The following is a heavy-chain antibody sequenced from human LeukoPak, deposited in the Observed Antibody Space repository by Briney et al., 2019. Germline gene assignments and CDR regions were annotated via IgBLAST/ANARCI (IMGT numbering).Heavy chain of an antibody. D-gene: IGHD2-2*01. CDR2: ISAYNGNT. CDR3: ARDRVTNIVVVPAAIAHYYGMDV. CDR1: GYTFTSYG. Sequence: ASVKVSCKASGYTFTSYGISWVRLAPGQGLEWLGWISAYNGNTNYAQKLQGRVTMTTDTSTSTAYMELRSLRSDDTAVYYCARDRVTNIVVVPAAIAHYYGMDVWGQGTTVTVSS. J-gene: IGHJ6*02. V-gene: IGHV1-18*01.